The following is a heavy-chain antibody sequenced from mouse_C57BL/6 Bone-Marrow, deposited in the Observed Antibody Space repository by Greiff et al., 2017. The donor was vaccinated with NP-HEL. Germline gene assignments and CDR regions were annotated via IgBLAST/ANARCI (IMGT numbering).Heavy chain of an antibody. V-gene: IGHV1-42*01. CDR2: INPSTGGT. J-gene: IGHJ2*01. Sequence: VQLQQSGPELVKPGASVKISCKASGYSFTGYYMNWVKQSPEKSLEWIGEINPSTGGTTYNQKFKAKATLTVDKSSSTAYMQLKSLTSEDSAVYYCARGPSYCNYVGFDYWGQGTTLTVSS. D-gene: IGHD2-10*01. CDR1: GYSFTGYY. CDR3: ARGPSYCNYVGFDY.